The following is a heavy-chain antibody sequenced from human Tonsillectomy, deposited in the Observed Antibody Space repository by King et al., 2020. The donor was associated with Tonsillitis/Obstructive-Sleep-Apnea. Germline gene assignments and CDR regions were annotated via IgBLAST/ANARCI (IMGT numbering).Heavy chain of an antibody. V-gene: IGHV3-9*01. Sequence: VQLVESGGGLVQPGRSLRLSCAASGFTFDDYAMHWVRQAPGKGLEWVSGISWNSGSIDYADSVKGRFTISRDNAKNSLYLQMNSLRAEDTALFYCAKTNGGYFGSGSHFDYWGQGTLVTVSS. CDR3: AKTNGGYFGSGSHFDY. J-gene: IGHJ4*02. CDR2: ISWNSGSI. D-gene: IGHD3-10*01. CDR1: GFTFDDYA.